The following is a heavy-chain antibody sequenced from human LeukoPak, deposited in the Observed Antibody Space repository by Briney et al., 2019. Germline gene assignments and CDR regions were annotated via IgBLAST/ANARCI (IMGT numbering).Heavy chain of an antibody. CDR1: GFTFSSYA. V-gene: IGHV3-23*01. D-gene: IGHD2-21*02. J-gene: IGHJ4*02. CDR2: ISGSGGST. Sequence: GGSLRLSCAASGFTFSSYAMSWVRQAPGKGLEWVSAISGSGGSTYYADSVKGRFTVSRDNAKNTLYLQMNSLRAEDTAVYYCAREVTETSYFDYWGQGTLVAVSS. CDR3: AREVTETSYFDY.